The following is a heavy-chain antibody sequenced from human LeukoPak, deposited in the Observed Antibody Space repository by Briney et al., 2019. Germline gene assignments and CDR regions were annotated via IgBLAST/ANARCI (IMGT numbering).Heavy chain of an antibody. V-gene: IGHV6-1*01. CDR1: GDSVSRNTAA. CDR2: TYYRSKWYN. D-gene: IGHD6-19*01. J-gene: IGHJ4*02. CDR3: ATGSGAVAGTYYFDT. Sequence: SQTLSLTCAISGDSVSRNTAAWNWIRQSPSRGLEWLGRTYYRSKWYNDYAVSVKSRITITPDTSKNQFSLQLNSVTPEDTAVYYCATGSGAVAGTYYFDTWGQGTLVTVSS.